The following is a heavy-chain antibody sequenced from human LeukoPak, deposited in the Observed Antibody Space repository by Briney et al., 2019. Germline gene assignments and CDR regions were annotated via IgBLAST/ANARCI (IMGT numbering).Heavy chain of an antibody. D-gene: IGHD1-26*01. CDR2: ISYDGSNK. J-gene: IGHJ5*02. CDR1: GFTFSSYA. V-gene: IGHV3-30-3*01. CDR3: ARAIWALYSWFDP. Sequence: QAGGSLRLSCAASGFTFSSYAMHWVRQAPGRGLEWVAVISYDGSNKYYADSVKGRFTISRDNSKNTLYLQMNSLRAEDTAVYYCARAIWALYSWFDPWGQGTLVTVSS.